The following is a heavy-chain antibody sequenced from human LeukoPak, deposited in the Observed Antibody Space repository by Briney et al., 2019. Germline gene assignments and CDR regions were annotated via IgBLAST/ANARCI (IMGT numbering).Heavy chain of an antibody. J-gene: IGHJ4*02. D-gene: IGHD3-22*01. CDR3: ARQKKQRSYYDSSGYPPDY. Sequence: SETLSLTCTVSGYSISSGYYWGWIRQPPGKGLEWIGSIYHSGSTYYNPSLKSRVTISVDTSKNQFSLKLSSVTAADTAVYYCARQKKQRSYYDSSGYPPDYWGQGTLVTVSS. V-gene: IGHV4-38-2*02. CDR1: GYSISSGYY. CDR2: IYHSGST.